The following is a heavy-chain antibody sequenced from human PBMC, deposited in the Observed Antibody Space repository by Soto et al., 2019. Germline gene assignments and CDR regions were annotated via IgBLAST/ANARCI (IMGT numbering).Heavy chain of an antibody. CDR2: MNPNSGNT. J-gene: IGHJ3*01. V-gene: IGHV1-8*02. CDR3: AGPARNDDFWGGYSFDF. CDR1: GYTFTNYY. D-gene: IGHD3-3*01. Sequence: ASVKVSCKASGYTFTNYYIHWVRQAPGQGLEWMGWMNPNSGNTGYAQKFQGRVTMTRNTSISTAYMELSSLRPEDTAVYYCAGPARNDDFWGGYSFDFWGQGTMVTVSS.